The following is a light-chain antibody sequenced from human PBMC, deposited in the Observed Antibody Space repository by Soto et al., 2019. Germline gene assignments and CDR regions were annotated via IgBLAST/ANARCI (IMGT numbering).Light chain of an antibody. CDR3: QQYGRSIT. J-gene: IGKJ5*01. CDR2: GAS. Sequence: ESGLTQSQGTLSLSQGERXTIXFRASQSVSGNYLAWYQQKPGQAPRLLIYGASSRATGIPDRFSGSGSGSDFALTISRLEPEDFAVYYCQQYGRSITFGQGTRLEIK. V-gene: IGKV3-20*01. CDR1: QSVSGNY.